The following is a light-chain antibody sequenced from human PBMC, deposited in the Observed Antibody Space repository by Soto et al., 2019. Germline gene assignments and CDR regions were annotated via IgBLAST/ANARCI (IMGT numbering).Light chain of an antibody. CDR2: GAS. Sequence: ETVMTQSPATLSVSPWERATLSCRASQSISSNLAWYQQKPGQAPRLLIYGASTRATGVPARFSGSGSGTEFTLTISSLQSEDFGVYYCQQYNNWPRTFGQGTKVDIK. CDR3: QQYNNWPRT. J-gene: IGKJ1*01. CDR1: QSISSN. V-gene: IGKV3-15*01.